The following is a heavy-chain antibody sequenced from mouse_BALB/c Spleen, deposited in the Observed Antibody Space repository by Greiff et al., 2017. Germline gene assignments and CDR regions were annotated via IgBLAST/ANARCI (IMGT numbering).Heavy chain of an antibody. Sequence: VQLQESGPGLVAPSQSLSITCTVSGFSLTSYGVHWVRQPPGKGLEWLGVIWAGGSTNYNSALMSRLSISKDNSKSQVFLKMNSLQTDDTAMYYCARTSGDYYAMDYWGQGTSVTVSS. J-gene: IGHJ4*01. CDR2: IWAGGST. V-gene: IGHV2-9*02. D-gene: IGHD3-3*01. CDR1: GFSLTSYG. CDR3: ARTSGDYYAMDY.